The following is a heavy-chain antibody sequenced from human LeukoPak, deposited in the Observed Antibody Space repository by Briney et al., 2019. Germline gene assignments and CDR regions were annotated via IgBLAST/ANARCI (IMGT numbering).Heavy chain of an antibody. CDR1: GGSISSSSYY. CDR3: AGGSLEWLLVRYYYYYMDV. Sequence: PSETLSLTCTVSGGSISSSSYYWGWIRQHPGKGLGWIGYIYYSGSTYYNPSLKSRVTISVDTSKNQFSLKLSSVTAADTAVYYCAGGSLEWLLVRYYYYYMDVWGKGTTVTVSS. J-gene: IGHJ6*03. CDR2: IYYSGST. D-gene: IGHD3-3*01. V-gene: IGHV4-31*03.